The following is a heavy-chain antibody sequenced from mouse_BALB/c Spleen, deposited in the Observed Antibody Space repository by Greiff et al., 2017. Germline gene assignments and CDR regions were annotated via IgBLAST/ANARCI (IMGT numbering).Heavy chain of an antibody. CDR3: ARAVRWYFDV. CDR2: INPSSGYT. V-gene: IGHV1-4*01. J-gene: IGHJ1*01. D-gene: IGHD2-14*01. Sequence: QVQLQQSGAELARPGASVKMSCKASGYTFTSYTMHWVNQRPGQGLEWIGYINPSSGYTNYNQKFKDKATLTADKSSSTAYMQLSSLTSEDSAVYYCARAVRWYFDVWGAGTTVTVAS. CDR1: GYTFTSYT.